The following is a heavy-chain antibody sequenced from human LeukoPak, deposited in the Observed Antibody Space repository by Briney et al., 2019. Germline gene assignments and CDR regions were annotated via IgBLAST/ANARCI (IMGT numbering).Heavy chain of an antibody. CDR2: IFPGDSDT. CDR3: ARLRSGWSHWDY. CDR1: GYIFANYW. V-gene: IGHV5-51*01. J-gene: IGHJ4*02. Sequence: GESLKISCKASGYIFANYWIGWVRQMPGKGLEWMGIIFPGDSDTRYSPSFQGQVTISADKSISTAYLQWSSLKASDTAMYYCARLRSGWSHWDYWGQGTLVTVSS. D-gene: IGHD6-19*01.